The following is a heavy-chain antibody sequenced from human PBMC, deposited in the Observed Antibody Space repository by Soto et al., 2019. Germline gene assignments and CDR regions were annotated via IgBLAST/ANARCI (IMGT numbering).Heavy chain of an antibody. CDR2: TYYSAHT. J-gene: IGHJ3*01. CDR3: AATSGTTRAVDV. D-gene: IGHD1-1*01. Sequence: QLPLPESGPGLVKASEPLSLPCSVSTHSLSDSASYWGWIRQPPGKGLEWIGTTYYSAHTYHNPSLKSRVTLSLDKPKKQSSLRRRSVTVADTGVYYCAATSGTTRAVDVWGPGTTVAVSS. CDR1: THSLSDSASY. V-gene: IGHV4-39*01.